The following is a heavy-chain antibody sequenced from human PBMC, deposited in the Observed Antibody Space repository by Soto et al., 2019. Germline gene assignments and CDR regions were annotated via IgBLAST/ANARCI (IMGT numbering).Heavy chain of an antibody. V-gene: IGHV1-69*01. CDR3: ARMDASLLGWGAWFDP. CDR1: GDTFPNFA. D-gene: IGHD3-16*01. J-gene: IGHJ5*02. CDR2: VVPTFDTR. Sequence: QMQLVQSGAEKKKPGSSVKVSCQASGDTFPNFAVTWVRQAPEQGLEWIGGVVPTFDTRSYAQRFQGRVTINADELTGTSYLELSNLRSDDTAIYYCARMDASLLGWGAWFDPWGQGTLVTVSS.